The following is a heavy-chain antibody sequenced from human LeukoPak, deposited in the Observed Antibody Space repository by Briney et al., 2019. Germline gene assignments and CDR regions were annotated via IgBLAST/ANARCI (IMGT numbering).Heavy chain of an antibody. CDR3: ARHVGPTASWFDP. V-gene: IGHV4-39*01. CDR1: GGSITTSSYY. D-gene: IGHD1-26*01. Sequence: SETLSLTCSVSGGSITTSSYYWGWIRQSPGTGLEWIGSMYNSRSTYYNPSLESRVTISVDTSKNLFSLKLNSVTAADMAVYHCARHVGPTASWFDPWGQGTLVTVPS. CDR2: MYNSRST. J-gene: IGHJ5*02.